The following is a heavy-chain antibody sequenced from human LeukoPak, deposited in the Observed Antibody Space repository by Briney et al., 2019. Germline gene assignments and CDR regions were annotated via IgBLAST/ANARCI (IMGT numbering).Heavy chain of an antibody. D-gene: IGHD5-18*01. J-gene: IGHJ4*02. Sequence: SETLSLICTVSTGSINSYYRGWVRQPAGRGLEWIGRIYTTGHADYDPSLQSRVTMSVDTSQKQFSLNLKSVTAADTATYFCARHGYTASHFFLDYWSQGTPVTVSS. V-gene: IGHV4-4*07. CDR3: ARHGYTASHFFLDY. CDR1: TGSINSYY. CDR2: IYTTGHA.